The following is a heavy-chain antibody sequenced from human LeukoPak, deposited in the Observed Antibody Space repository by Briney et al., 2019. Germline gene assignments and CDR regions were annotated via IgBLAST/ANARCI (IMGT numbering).Heavy chain of an antibody. CDR3: ARDRYSGSYPGLTADY. CDR2: ISSSSSTI. D-gene: IGHD1-26*01. J-gene: IGHJ4*02. CDR1: GFTFSSYS. V-gene: IGHV3-48*01. Sequence: PGGSLRLSCAASGFTFSSYSMNWVRRAPGKGLEWVSYISSSSSTIYYADSVKGRFTISRDNAKNSLYLQMNSLRAEDTAVYYCARDRYSGSYPGLTADYWGQGTLVTVSS.